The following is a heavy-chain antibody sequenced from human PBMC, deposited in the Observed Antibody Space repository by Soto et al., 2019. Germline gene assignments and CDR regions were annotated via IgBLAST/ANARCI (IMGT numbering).Heavy chain of an antibody. J-gene: IGHJ3*02. CDR2: INPNSGGT. CDR3: ARGYSSGWPGNAFDI. D-gene: IGHD6-19*01. V-gene: IGHV1-2*04. CDR1: GYTFTGYY. Sequence: GASVKVSCKASGYTFTGYYMHWVRQGPGQGLEWMGWINPNSGGTNYAQKFQGWVTMTRDTSIGTAHMELSRLRSDDTAVYYCARGYSSGWPGNAFDIWGQGTMVTVSS.